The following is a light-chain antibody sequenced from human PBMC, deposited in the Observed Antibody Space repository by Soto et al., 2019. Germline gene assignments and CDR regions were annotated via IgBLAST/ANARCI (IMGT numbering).Light chain of an antibody. CDR1: SSDVGGNDY. CDR2: EVN. Sequence: QSALTQPASVSGSPGQSVTISCTGASSDVGGNDYVSWYQQHPGKAPKLILYEVNNRPSGVSNPFSGSKSGNTASLIISGLQADDEADYYCSSYSTTSTLVFGSGTKLTVL. J-gene: IGLJ1*01. CDR3: SSYSTTSTLV. V-gene: IGLV2-14*01.